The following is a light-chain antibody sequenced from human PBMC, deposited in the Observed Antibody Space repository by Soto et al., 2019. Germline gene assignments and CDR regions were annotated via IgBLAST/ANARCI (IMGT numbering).Light chain of an antibody. Sequence: QLVLTQSSSASASLGSSVKLTCTLSSGHSSYIIAWHQQQPGKAPRYLMKLEGSGSYNKGSGVPDRFSGSGSGADRYLTISNLQFEDEADYYCETWDSDTRVFGGGTKLPS. CDR3: ETWDSDTRV. J-gene: IGLJ3*02. V-gene: IGLV4-60*02. CDR2: LEGSGSY. CDR1: SGHSSYI.